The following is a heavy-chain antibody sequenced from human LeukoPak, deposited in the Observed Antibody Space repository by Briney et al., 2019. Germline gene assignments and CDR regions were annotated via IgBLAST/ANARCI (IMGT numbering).Heavy chain of an antibody. J-gene: IGHJ4*02. CDR2: IYSGGST. D-gene: IGHD6-19*01. CDR1: GFTVSSNY. V-gene: IGHV3-53*01. Sequence: PGGSLRLSCAASGFTVSSNYMSWVRQAPGKGLEWVSVIYSGGSTYYADSVKGRFTISRDNSKNTLYLQMNSLRAEDTAVYYCARNSSSCWYHDYWGQGTLVTVSS. CDR3: ARNSSSCWYHDY.